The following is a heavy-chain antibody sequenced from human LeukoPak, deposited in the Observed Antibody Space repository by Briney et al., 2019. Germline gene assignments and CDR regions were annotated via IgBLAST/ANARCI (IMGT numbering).Heavy chain of an antibody. D-gene: IGHD2-15*01. CDR3: ARELRRDKY. J-gene: IGHJ4*02. CDR1: GYTFTSFD. CDR2: MNPNSGNT. V-gene: IGHV1-8*01. Sequence: ASVKVSCKASGYTFTSFDINWVRQATGQGLEWMGYMNPNSGNTGYAQKFQGRVTMTRNISISTAYMELSSLTSEDTAVYYCARELRRDKYWGQGTLVSVSS.